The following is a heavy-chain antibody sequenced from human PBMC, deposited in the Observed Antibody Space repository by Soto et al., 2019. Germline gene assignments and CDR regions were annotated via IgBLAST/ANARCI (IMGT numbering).Heavy chain of an antibody. V-gene: IGHV4-59*01. CDR3: ARDHHTYYDDSSGYSGVVAFDI. Sequence: SETLSLTCTVSGGSISSYYWSWIRQPPGKGLEWIGYIYYSGSTNYNPSLKSRVTISVDTSKNQFSLKLSSVTAADTAVYYCARDHHTYYDDSSGYSGVVAFDIRGQGTMVTVSS. CDR2: IYYSGST. J-gene: IGHJ3*02. D-gene: IGHD3-22*01. CDR1: GGSISSYY.